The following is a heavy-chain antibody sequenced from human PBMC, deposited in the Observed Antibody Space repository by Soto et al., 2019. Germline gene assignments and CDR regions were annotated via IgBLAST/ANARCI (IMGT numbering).Heavy chain of an antibody. CDR2: SRNKANRYTT. J-gene: IGHJ3*02. D-gene: IGHD1-1*01. Sequence: EVQLVESGGGLVQPGGSLRLSCEVSGFTFSDHYMDWVRQAPGKGLEWVGRSRNKANRYTTEYAASVKGRFTISRDDSKNSPYLQMTSLKTEDTAVYYCVRGYKSFDMWGQGTMVTVSS. CDR1: GFTFSDHY. V-gene: IGHV3-72*01. CDR3: VRGYKSFDM.